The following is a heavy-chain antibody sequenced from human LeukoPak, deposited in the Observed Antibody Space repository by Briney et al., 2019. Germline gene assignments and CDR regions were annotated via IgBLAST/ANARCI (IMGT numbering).Heavy chain of an antibody. CDR1: GFTFSNYA. CDR2: IWYDGSNK. Sequence: GGSLRLSCAASGFTFSNYAMSWVRQAPGKGLEWVAVIWYDGSNKYYADSVKGRFTISRDNSKNTLYLQMNSLRAEDTAVYYCARQGGYSSTNDYWGQGTLVTVSS. V-gene: IGHV3-33*08. CDR3: ARQGGYSSTNDY. J-gene: IGHJ4*02. D-gene: IGHD6-13*01.